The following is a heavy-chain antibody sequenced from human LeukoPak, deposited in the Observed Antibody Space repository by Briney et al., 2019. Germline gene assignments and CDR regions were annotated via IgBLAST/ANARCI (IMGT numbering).Heavy chain of an antibody. CDR3: ARPALKYYDFWSGFQNWFDP. J-gene: IGHJ5*02. V-gene: IGHV1-18*01. D-gene: IGHD3-3*01. Sequence: GASVKVSCKASGYTFTSYGISWVRRAPGQALEWMGWISAYNGNTNDAQTLKGSVTMTTDTATSTAYMELRSLRSDDTAVYYCARPALKYYDFWSGFQNWFDPWGQGTLVTVSS. CDR1: GYTFTSYG. CDR2: ISAYNGNT.